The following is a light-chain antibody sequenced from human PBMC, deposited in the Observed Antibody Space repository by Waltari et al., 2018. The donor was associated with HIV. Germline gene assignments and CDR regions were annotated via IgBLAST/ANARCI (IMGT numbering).Light chain of an antibody. Sequence: QSALTPPPSASGSPGQSVTLSCTRTSSDVGYYKPVPWYQHHPAIAPKLIIYDVNPRPSGVPHRFSGSKSGHTASLTVSGLQPEDEGDYFCCSLAARNTLIFGGGTKLTV. CDR2: DVN. J-gene: IGLJ2*01. CDR1: SSDVGYYKP. V-gene: IGLV2-8*01. CDR3: CSLAARNTLI.